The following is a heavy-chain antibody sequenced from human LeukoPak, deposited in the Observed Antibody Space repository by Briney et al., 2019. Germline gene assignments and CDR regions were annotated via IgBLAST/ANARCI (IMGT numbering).Heavy chain of an antibody. CDR3: ARDSSNWNPLSQFDY. V-gene: IGHV1-18*01. CDR2: ISAYNGNT. CDR1: GYTFTSYG. D-gene: IGHD1-1*01. Sequence: ASVKVSCKASGYTFTSYGISWVRQAPGQGLEWMGWISAYNGNTNYAQKLQGRVTMTTDTSTSTAYMELRSLRSDDTAVYYCARDSSNWNPLSQFDYWGQGTLVTVSS. J-gene: IGHJ4*02.